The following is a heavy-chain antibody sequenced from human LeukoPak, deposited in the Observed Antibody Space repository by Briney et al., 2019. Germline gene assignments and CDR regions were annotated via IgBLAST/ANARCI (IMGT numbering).Heavy chain of an antibody. J-gene: IGHJ4*02. CDR3: ARSLYYYDSSGYFDY. Sequence: SVKVSCKASGGTFSSYAISWVRQAPGQGLEWMGGIIPIFGTANYAQKFQGRVTITADESTSTAYMELSSLRSEDTAVYYCARSLYYYDSSGYFDYWGQGTLVTVSS. V-gene: IGHV1-69*13. CDR2: IIPIFGTA. D-gene: IGHD3-22*01. CDR1: GGTFSSYA.